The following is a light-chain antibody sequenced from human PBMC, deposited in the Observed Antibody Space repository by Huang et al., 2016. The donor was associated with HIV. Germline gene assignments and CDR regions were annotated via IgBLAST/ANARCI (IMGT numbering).Light chain of an antibody. V-gene: IGKV1-33*01. Sequence: DIQMTQSPSSLSASVGDRVTITCQASQDIRNYLNWYQQKPGKAPTLLIYGASNLEKGVPSRFSGSGSGTDFTFTISSLQSEDIATYFCQQYDNLYTFGQGTRLEIK. J-gene: IGKJ2*01. CDR3: QQYDNLYT. CDR1: QDIRNY. CDR2: GAS.